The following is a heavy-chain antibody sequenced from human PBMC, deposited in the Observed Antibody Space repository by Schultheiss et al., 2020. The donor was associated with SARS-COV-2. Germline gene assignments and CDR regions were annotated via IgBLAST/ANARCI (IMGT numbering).Heavy chain of an antibody. V-gene: IGHV4-34*01. J-gene: IGHJ4*02. CDR3: ASGGRYYFDY. D-gene: IGHD3-16*01. CDR2: IYYSGST. CDR1: GGSFSGYY. Sequence: SETLSLTCAVYGGSFSGYYWSWIRQPPGKGLEWIGYIYYSGSTNYNPSLKSRVTMSVDTSKNQFSLKLSSVTAADTAVYYCASGGRYYFDYWGQGTLVTVSS.